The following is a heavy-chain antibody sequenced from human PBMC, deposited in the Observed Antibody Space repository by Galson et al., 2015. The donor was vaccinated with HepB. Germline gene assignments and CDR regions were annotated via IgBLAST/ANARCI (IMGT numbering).Heavy chain of an antibody. CDR3: ARDGNPFDY. CDR1: GFTFSRYS. J-gene: IGHJ4*02. CDR2: ISRSITTI. D-gene: IGHD1-1*01. Sequence: SLRLSCAASGFTFSRYSMNWVRQAPGKGLEWISYISRSITTIYYADSVKGRFTISRDNAKNSLYLQMNSLRDEDTAVYHCARDGNPFDYWGQGTLVTVSS. V-gene: IGHV3-48*02.